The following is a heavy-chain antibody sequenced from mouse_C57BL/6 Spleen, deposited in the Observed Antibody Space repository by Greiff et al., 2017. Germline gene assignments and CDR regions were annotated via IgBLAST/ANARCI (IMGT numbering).Heavy chain of an antibody. D-gene: IGHD2-4*01. Sequence: QVHVKQSGPELVKPGASVKISCKASGYAFSSSWMNWVKQRPGKGLEWIGRIYPGDGDTNYNGKFKGKATLTADKSSSTAYMQRSSLTSEDAAVYFCARIHDYDEGYWGQGTTLTVSS. V-gene: IGHV1-82*01. CDR2: IYPGDGDT. CDR1: GYAFSSSW. CDR3: ARIHDYDEGY. J-gene: IGHJ2*01.